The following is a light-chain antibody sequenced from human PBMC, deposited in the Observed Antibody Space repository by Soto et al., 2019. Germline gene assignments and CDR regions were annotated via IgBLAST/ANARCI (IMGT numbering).Light chain of an antibody. Sequence: DIQLTQSPSFLSASVGDRVTITCRASQGISSYLAWYQQKPGKAPKLLIYAASTLQSGVPSRFSGSGSRTEFTLTISSLQPEDFATYYCQQANSFPITFGQGTRLEIK. CDR1: QGISSY. J-gene: IGKJ5*01. CDR3: QQANSFPIT. CDR2: AAS. V-gene: IGKV1-9*01.